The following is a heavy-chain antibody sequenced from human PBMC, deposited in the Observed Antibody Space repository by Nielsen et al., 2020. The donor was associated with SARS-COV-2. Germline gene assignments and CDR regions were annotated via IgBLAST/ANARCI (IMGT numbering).Heavy chain of an antibody. CDR1: GDSVSSNSAA. CDR2: TYYRSKWYN. J-gene: IGHJ6*03. V-gene: IGHV6-1*01. D-gene: IGHD3-3*01. CDR3: ARDWGLRFLEWSKRDYYYMDV. Sequence: SQTLSLTCAISGDSVSSNSAAWNWIRQSPSRGLEWLGRTYYRSKWYNDYAVSVKSRITINPDTSKNQFSLQLNSVTPEDTAVYYCARDWGLRFLEWSKRDYYYMDVWGKGTTVTVSS.